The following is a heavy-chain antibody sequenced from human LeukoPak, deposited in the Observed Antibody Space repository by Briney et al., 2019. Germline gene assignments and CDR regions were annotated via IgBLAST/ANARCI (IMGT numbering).Heavy chain of an antibody. D-gene: IGHD6-19*01. CDR1: GFSISTGYY. J-gene: IGHJ4*02. V-gene: IGHV4-38-2*02. CDR3: ARIKNRAVAGTDSDY. CDR2: IFHSGVT. Sequence: SETLSLTCTVSGFSISTGYYWGRIRQPPGMGLEWIGSIFHSGVTYYNPSLKSRVTMSVDTSKNQFSLRLSSVTAADTAVYYCARIKNRAVAGTDSDYWGQGTLVTVSS.